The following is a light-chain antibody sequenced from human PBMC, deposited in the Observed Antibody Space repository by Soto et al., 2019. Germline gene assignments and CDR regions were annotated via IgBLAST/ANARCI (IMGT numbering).Light chain of an antibody. CDR3: QQRSNWPPLT. Sequence: EIVLTQSPATLSLSPGERATLSCRASQSVSSYLAWYQQKPGQAPRRLIYDASNRATGIPARFSGSGSGTDFTLTISSLEPEYFAVYYCQQRSNWPPLTFGGGTKVEIK. CDR2: DAS. J-gene: IGKJ4*01. V-gene: IGKV3-11*01. CDR1: QSVSSY.